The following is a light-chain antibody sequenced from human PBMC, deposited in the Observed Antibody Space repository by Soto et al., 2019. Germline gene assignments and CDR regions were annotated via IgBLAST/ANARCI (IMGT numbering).Light chain of an antibody. CDR2: AAS. V-gene: IGKV1-9*01. CDR1: QGISSY. Sequence: DIQLTQSPSFLSASVGDRVTITCRASQGISSYLAWYQQKPGKAPKLLMYAASTLQRGVPSRFSGSGSGTEFTLAISSLQPEDFATYYCQQFNDYPITVGQGTRLEIQ. CDR3: QQFNDYPIT. J-gene: IGKJ5*01.